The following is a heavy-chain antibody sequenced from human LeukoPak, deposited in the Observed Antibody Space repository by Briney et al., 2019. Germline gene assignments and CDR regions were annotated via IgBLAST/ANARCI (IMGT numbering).Heavy chain of an antibody. Sequence: GGSLRLSCVASGFTFRNYGMHWVRQTPGKGLEWVAALWYDGSKEFYADSVRGRFTISRDNSKNTLYLQMNSLRAEDTAVYSCAKLATDDSSGYYYHTNWYFDLWGRGTLVTVSS. J-gene: IGHJ2*01. CDR1: GFTFRNYG. CDR3: AKLATDDSSGYYYHTNWYFDL. D-gene: IGHD3-22*01. V-gene: IGHV3-33*06. CDR2: LWYDGSKE.